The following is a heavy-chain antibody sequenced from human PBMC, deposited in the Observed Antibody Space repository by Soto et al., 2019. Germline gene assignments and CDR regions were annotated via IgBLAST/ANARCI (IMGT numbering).Heavy chain of an antibody. V-gene: IGHV1-69*06. D-gene: IGHD2-21*02. Sequence: QVYLVQSGAEVKKPGSSVKISCKASGGIFSSNTINGVRQASGQGLEWMGGIIPLFGTANYAEKFQGRVTITADKSTKTEYMELTSLRSVDTAVYYCASKAACGGDCYAFDSWGQGTLVTVSS. CDR1: GGIFSSNT. CDR3: ASKAACGGDCYAFDS. J-gene: IGHJ4*02. CDR2: IIPLFGTA.